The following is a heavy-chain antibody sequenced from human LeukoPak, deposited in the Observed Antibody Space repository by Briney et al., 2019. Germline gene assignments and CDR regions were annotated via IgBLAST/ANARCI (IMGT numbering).Heavy chain of an antibody. J-gene: IGHJ3*02. V-gene: IGHV1-58*02. CDR1: GFTFTSSA. Sequence: SVKVSCKASGFTFTSSAMQWVRQARGQRLEWIGWIVVGSGNTNYAQKFQERVTITRDMSTSTAYMELSSLRSEDTAVYYCAADLHALWFGELLSSYAFDIWGQGTMVTVSS. CDR3: AADLHALWFGELLSSYAFDI. CDR2: IVVGSGNT. D-gene: IGHD3-10*01.